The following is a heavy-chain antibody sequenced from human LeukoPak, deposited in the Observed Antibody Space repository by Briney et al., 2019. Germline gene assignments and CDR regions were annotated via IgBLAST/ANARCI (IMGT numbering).Heavy chain of an antibody. V-gene: IGHV3-11*01. J-gene: IGHJ5*02. CDR1: GFTFNDYY. Sequence: GSPRLSCSASGFTFNDYYMSWIRQAPREGLEWLSYINIGGTNTHYADSVKGRFTIPRDNAKKSLYLEMNNLRAEDTAVYYCATDGAGFDTWGQGVLVTVSS. CDR3: ATDGAGFDT. CDR2: INIGGTNT.